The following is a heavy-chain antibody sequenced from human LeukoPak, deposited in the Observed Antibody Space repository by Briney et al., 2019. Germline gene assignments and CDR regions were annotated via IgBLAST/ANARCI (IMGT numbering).Heavy chain of an antibody. CDR1: GGSISTYY. CDR3: ARSYSPRSFDY. CDR2: IYYSGST. D-gene: IGHD2-15*01. V-gene: IGHV4-59*01. J-gene: IGHJ4*02. Sequence: SETPSLTCTVSGGSISTYYWSWIRQPPGKGLEWIGYIYYSGSTNNNPSLKSRVTISVDTSKNQFSLKLSSVTAADTAVYYCARSYSPRSFDYWGQGTLVTVSS.